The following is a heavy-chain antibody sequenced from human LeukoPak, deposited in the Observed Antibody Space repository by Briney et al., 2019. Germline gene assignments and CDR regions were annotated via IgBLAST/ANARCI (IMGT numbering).Heavy chain of an antibody. Sequence: SETLSLTCTVSGGSISSSSYYWGWIRQPPGKGLEWIGEINHSGSTNYNPSLKSRVTISVDTSKNQFSLKLSSVTAADTAVYYCARGKVLRYFDWLPNLDYWGQGTLVTVSS. CDR1: GGSISSSSYY. D-gene: IGHD3-9*01. V-gene: IGHV4-39*07. CDR3: ARGKVLRYFDWLPNLDY. J-gene: IGHJ4*02. CDR2: INHSGST.